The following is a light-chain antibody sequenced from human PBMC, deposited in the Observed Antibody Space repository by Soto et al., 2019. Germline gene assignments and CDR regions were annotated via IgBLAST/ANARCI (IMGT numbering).Light chain of an antibody. CDR2: EVS. J-gene: IGLJ1*01. V-gene: IGLV2-18*02. CDR3: SSYRSSSTYV. Sequence: QSVLAQPPSLSESPGQSVAISCTGTRNDVGSYNRISWYQQPPGTAPKVMIYEVSNWPSGVPDRFSGSKSGNTAALTISGLQADDEGDYYCSSYRSSSTYVFGNGTKGTGL. CDR1: RNDVGSYNR.